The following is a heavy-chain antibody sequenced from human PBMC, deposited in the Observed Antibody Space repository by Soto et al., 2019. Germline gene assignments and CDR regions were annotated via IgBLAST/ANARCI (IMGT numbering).Heavy chain of an antibody. D-gene: IGHD1-20*01. J-gene: IGHJ5*02. CDR2: IYYSGST. V-gene: IGHV4-31*03. CDR3: ARVGGINWFDP. Sequence: SETLSLTFTVPGLSISSGGYYWSCTFQHSLKCLEWIGYIYYSGSTYYNPSLKSRVTILVDTSKNQFSLKLSSLIAVDTAVYYCARVGGINWFDPWGKGILVTVSS. CDR1: GLSISSGGYY.